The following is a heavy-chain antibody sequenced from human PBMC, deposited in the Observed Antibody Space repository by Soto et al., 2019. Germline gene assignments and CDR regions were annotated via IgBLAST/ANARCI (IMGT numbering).Heavy chain of an antibody. CDR3: ARDTGGITIFGVVTMVSGGMDV. V-gene: IGHV3-74*01. J-gene: IGHJ6*02. D-gene: IGHD3-3*01. CDR2: INSDGSST. Sequence: PGGSLRLSCAASGFTFSSYWMHWVRQAPGKGLVWVSRINSDGSSTSYADSVKGRFTISRDNAKNTLYLQMNSLRAEDTAVYYCARDTGGITIFGVVTMVSGGMDVWGQGTTVTVSS. CDR1: GFTFSSYW.